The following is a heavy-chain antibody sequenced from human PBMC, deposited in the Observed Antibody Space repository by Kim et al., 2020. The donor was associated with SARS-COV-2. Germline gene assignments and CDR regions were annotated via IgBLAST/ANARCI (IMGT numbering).Heavy chain of an antibody. CDR2: IKPDGSDK. CDR1: GFTFSDYW. J-gene: IGHJ5*01. D-gene: IGHD2-2*01. Sequence: GGSLRRSCAASGFTFSDYWMNWVRQAPGKGLEWVGNIKPDGSDKYYVDSVKGRFTISRDNAKNSLYLQMNSLRAEDTAMYYCSRDSRSLTADSWGQGTLVTVSA. V-gene: IGHV3-7*01. CDR3: SRDSRSLTADS.